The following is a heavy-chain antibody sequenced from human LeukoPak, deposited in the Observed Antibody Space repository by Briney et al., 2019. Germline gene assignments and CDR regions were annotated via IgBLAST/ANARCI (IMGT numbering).Heavy chain of an antibody. CDR1: GYTFTSYY. Sequence: ASVKVSCKASGYTFTSYYMHWVRQAPGQRLEWMGWINAGNGNTKYSQKFQGRVTITRDTSASTAYMELSSLRSEDTAVYYCARDTIYDSSGYDYWGQGTLVTVSS. CDR3: ARDTIYDSSGYDY. CDR2: INAGNGNT. D-gene: IGHD3-22*01. V-gene: IGHV1-3*01. J-gene: IGHJ4*02.